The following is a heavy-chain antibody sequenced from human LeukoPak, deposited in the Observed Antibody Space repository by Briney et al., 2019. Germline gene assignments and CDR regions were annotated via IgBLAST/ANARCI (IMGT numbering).Heavy chain of an antibody. D-gene: IGHD3-10*01. CDR3: ARLTWGSGSTRGFDY. V-gene: IGHV4-39*01. Sequence: SETLSLTCTVSGGSISSSSYYWGWIRQPPGKGLEWIGSIYYSGSTYYNPSLKSRVTISVDTSKNQFSLKLSSVTAADTAVYYCARLTWGSGSTRGFDYWGQGTLVTVSS. CDR1: GGSISSSSYY. J-gene: IGHJ4*02. CDR2: IYYSGST.